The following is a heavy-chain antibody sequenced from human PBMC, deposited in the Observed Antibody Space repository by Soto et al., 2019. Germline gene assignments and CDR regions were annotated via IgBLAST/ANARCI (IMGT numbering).Heavy chain of an antibody. CDR1: GFSFRGYW. J-gene: IGHJ4*02. CDR3: ARVGYYYDSTGYYS. D-gene: IGHD3-22*01. Sequence: GGSLRLSCAASGFSFRGYWMSWVRQAPGKGLEWVANIKKDGSEQEYVDSVKGRFTISRDNAKNSVYLQMNSLRAEDTAVYYCARVGYYYDSTGYYSWGQGTLVTVSS. CDR2: IKKDGSEQ. V-gene: IGHV3-7*03.